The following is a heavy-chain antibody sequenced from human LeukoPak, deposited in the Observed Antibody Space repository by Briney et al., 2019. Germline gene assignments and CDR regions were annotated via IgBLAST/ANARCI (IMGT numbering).Heavy chain of an antibody. J-gene: IGHJ3*02. CDR3: TRGSDGGFDT. CDR2: IKSDGRNT. Sequence: PGGSLRLSCAASGFTFSSSSMDWVRQAPGEGLVWVSRIKSDGRNTFYAHSVKGRFTISRDNAKNMLYLQMSSLRAEDTAVYYCTRGSDGGFDTWGQGTMVTVSS. V-gene: IGHV3-74*01. CDR1: GFTFSSSS. D-gene: IGHD4-23*01.